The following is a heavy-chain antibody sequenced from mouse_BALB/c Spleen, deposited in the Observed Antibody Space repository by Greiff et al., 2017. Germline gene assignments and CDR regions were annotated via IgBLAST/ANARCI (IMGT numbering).Heavy chain of an antibody. D-gene: IGHD1-1*01. CDR2: ISDGGSYT. CDR3: ARSGLRLGYYAMDY. Sequence: EVKVEESGGGLVKPGGSLKLSCAASGFTFSDYYMYWVRQTPEKRLEWVATISDGGSYTYYPDSVKGRFTISRDNAKNNLYLQMTSLRSEDTAMYYCARSGLRLGYYAMDYWGQGTSVTVSS. CDR1: GFTFSDYY. J-gene: IGHJ4*01. V-gene: IGHV5-4*02.